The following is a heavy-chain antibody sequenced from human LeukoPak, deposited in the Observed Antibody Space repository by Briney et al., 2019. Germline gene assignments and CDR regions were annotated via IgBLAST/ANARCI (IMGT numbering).Heavy chain of an antibody. D-gene: IGHD6-13*01. CDR1: GGSISSSSYY. CDR3: ARDSAKLGQKTIAAAGTRAFDY. J-gene: IGHJ4*02. V-gene: IGHV4-39*07. CDR2: IYTSGST. Sequence: SETLSLTCTVSGGSISSSSYYWGWIRQPPGKGLEWIGRIYTSGSTNYNPSLKSRVTMSVDTSKNQFSLKLSSVTAADTAVYYCARDSAKLGQKTIAAAGTRAFDYWGQGTLVTVSS.